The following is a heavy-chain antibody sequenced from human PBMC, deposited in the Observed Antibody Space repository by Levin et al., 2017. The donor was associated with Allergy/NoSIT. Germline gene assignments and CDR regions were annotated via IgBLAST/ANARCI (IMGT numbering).Heavy chain of an antibody. J-gene: IGHJ4*02. CDR1: GFTFGDYA. CDR3: TRPHPTTFGGVIPYY. D-gene: IGHD3-16*02. V-gene: IGHV3-49*03. Sequence: GESLKISCTASGFTFGDYAMSWFRQAPGKGLEWVGFIRSKAYGGTTEYAASVKGRFTISRDDSKSIAYLQMNSLKTEDTAVYYCTRPHPTTFGGVIPYYWGQGTLVTVSS. CDR2: IRSKAYGGTT.